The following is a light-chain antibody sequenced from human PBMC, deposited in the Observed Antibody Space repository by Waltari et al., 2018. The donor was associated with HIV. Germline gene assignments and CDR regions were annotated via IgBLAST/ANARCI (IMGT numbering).Light chain of an antibody. CDR3: AAWDDSLNGFWV. V-gene: IGLV1-44*01. J-gene: IGLJ3*02. Sequence: QSVLTQPPSASGTPGQRVTISCSGSSSSIGSNTVNWFQQLPGTAPKLLIYSNNQRPAGVPYRFSGAQSGTSASLAISGLQSDDEADYYCAAWDDSLNGFWVFGGGTKLTVL. CDR1: SSSIGSNT. CDR2: SNN.